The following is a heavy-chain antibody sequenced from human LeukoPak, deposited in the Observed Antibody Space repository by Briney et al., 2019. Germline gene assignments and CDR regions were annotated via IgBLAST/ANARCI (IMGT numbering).Heavy chain of an antibody. CDR2: TNEAGGDK. CDR3: AIATTGRGAFGS. D-gene: IGHD1-1*01. V-gene: IGHV3-7*01. CDR1: GFTFSDSW. J-gene: IGHJ4*02. Sequence: SGGSLRLSCAASGFTFSDSWMSWVRQAPGKGLECVASTNEAGGDKYYVDSVKGRFTISRDNSKNSLSLQMNSLTAEDTAIYYCAIATTGRGAFGSWGQGTLVSVSS.